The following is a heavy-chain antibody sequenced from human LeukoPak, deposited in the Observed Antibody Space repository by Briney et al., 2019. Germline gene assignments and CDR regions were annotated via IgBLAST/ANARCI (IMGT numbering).Heavy chain of an antibody. D-gene: IGHD3-10*01. CDR1: GGSISSSSYY. CDR2: IYYSGST. V-gene: IGHV4-39*07. Sequence: SETLSLTCTVSGGSISSSSYYWGWIRQPPGKGLEWIGTIYYSGSTYYNPSLKSRVTISVDTSKNQFSLKLSSVTAADTAVYYCARVSPYYGSGSDYWGQGTLVTVSS. J-gene: IGHJ4*02. CDR3: ARVSPYYGSGSDY.